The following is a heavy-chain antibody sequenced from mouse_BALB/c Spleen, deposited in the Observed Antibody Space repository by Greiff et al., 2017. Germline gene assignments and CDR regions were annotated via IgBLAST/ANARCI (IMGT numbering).Heavy chain of an antibody. CDR1: GFTFTDYY. V-gene: IGHV7-3*02. J-gene: IGHJ4*01. CDR2: IRNKANGYTT. CDR3: ARDKGVYDGYYDYAMDY. D-gene: IGHD2-3*01. Sequence: EVQLVESGGGLVQPGGSLRLSCATSGFTFTDYYMSWVRQPPGKALEWLGFIRNKANGYTTEYSASVKGRFTISRDNSQSILYLQMNTLRAEDSATYYCARDKGVYDGYYDYAMDYWGQGTSVTVSS.